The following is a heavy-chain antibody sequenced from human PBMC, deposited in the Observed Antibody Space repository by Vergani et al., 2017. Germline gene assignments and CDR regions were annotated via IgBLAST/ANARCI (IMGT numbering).Heavy chain of an antibody. CDR3: ASIARAPTRRNPPPDY. J-gene: IGHJ4*02. CDR2: VNHGGST. V-gene: IGHV4-39*07. CDR1: GGSISSSSYY. D-gene: IGHD3-16*02. Sequence: QLQLQESGPGLVKPSETLSLTCTVSGGSISSSSYYWGWIRQAPGMGLEWIGEVNHGGSTNYNPSLKSRVSISVDTSKNQFSLQLTSVTAADSALYFCASIARAPTRRNPPPDYWGQGILVTVSS.